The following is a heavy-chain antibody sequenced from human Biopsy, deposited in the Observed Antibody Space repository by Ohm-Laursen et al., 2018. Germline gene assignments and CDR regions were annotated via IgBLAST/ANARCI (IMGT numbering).Heavy chain of an antibody. J-gene: IGHJ4*02. CDR1: GFTFSNYG. CDR3: VKDRRQYNYGYFPDGFDY. CDR2: IWYDGRNQ. Sequence: SLRLSCAASGFTFSNYGMHWVRQAPGKRLEWVAVIWYDGRNQYYADFVKGRFTISRDNSKNTLYLQMNSLRAEDTAVYFCVKDRRQYNYGYFPDGFDYWGLGTRVTVSS. D-gene: IGHD5-18*01. V-gene: IGHV3-33*06.